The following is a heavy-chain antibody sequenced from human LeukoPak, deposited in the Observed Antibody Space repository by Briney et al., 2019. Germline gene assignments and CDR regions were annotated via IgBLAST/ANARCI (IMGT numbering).Heavy chain of an antibody. CDR3: VKQWSLAAAGTFDF. J-gene: IGHJ4*02. Sequence: PGGSLRLSCAASGFTFSTYDMTWVRQAPGKGLEWVSAISGTSIRGSGGRTYYADSVKGRFTISRDNSNNRLYLQMSSLRAEDTAVYYCVKQWSLAAAGTFDFWGQGTLVTVSS. V-gene: IGHV3-23*01. D-gene: IGHD6-13*01. CDR1: GFTFSTYD. CDR2: ISGTSIRGSGGRT.